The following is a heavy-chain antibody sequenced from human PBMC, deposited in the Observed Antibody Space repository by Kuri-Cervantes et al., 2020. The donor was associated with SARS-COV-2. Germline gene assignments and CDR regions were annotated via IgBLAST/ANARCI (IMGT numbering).Heavy chain of an antibody. CDR3: AKDSRITIFGVAKSPDY. J-gene: IGHJ4*02. D-gene: IGHD3-3*01. V-gene: IGHV3-53*01. CDR2: IYSGGNT. Sequence: GESLKISCAASGFTVSSNYMTWVRQAPGKGLEWVSLIYSGGNTYYADSVKGRFTISRDNSKNTPYLQMNSLRAEDTAVYYCAKDSRITIFGVAKSPDYWGQGTLVTVSS. CDR1: GFTVSSNY.